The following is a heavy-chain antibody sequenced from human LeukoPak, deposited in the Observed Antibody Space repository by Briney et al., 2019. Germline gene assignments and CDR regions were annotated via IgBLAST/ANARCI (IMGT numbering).Heavy chain of an antibody. CDR3: ARTTVVAKYFDY. J-gene: IGHJ4*02. D-gene: IGHD4-23*01. CDR1: GGSVSSGSYY. V-gene: IGHV4-61*01. Sequence: SETLSLTCTVSGGSVSSGSYYWSWIRQPPGKGLEWIGYIYYSGSTYYNPSLKSRLTISVDTSKNQFSLKLSSVTAADTAVYYCARTTVVAKYFDYWGQGTLVTVSS. CDR2: IYYSGST.